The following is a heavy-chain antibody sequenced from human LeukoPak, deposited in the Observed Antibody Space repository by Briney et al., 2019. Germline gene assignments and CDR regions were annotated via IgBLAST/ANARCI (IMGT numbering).Heavy chain of an antibody. CDR2: ISGSGDKP. CDR1: GFTFSTYA. Sequence: GGSLRLSCAASGFTFSTYAMSWVRQAPGQGLEWVSSISGSGDKPYYADSVKGRFTISRDNSKNTLYLQMNSLRTEDTAVYYCAKDRTGYCSTTSCYQDYWGQGTLVTVSS. CDR3: AKDRTGYCSTTSCYQDY. D-gene: IGHD2-2*01. V-gene: IGHV3-23*01. J-gene: IGHJ4*02.